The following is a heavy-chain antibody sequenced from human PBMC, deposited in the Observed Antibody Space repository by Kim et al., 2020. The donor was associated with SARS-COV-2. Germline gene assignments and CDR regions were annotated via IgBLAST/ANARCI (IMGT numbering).Heavy chain of an antibody. Sequence: SETLSLTCTVSGGSISSYSWSWIRQPPGKGLEWIGYIYYSGSTNYNPSLKSRVTISVDTSKNQFSLKLSSVTAADTAVYYCARHHDYYYYLWTSVAKGQRAPPP. CDR2: IYYSGST. CDR3: ARHHDYYYYLWTS. V-gene: IGHV4-59*13. CDR1: GGSISSYS. J-gene: IGHJ6*02.